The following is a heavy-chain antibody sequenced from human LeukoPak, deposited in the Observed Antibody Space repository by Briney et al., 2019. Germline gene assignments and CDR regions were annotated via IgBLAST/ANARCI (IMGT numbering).Heavy chain of an antibody. J-gene: IGHJ5*02. D-gene: IGHD6-13*01. CDR1: GFTFCSYG. Sequence: GRSLRLSCAASGFTFCSYGMHWVRQAPGKGLEWVAVISYDGSNKYYADSVKGRFTISRDNSKNTLYLQMNSLRAEDTAVYYCANIAGPWFDPWGQGTLVTVSS. V-gene: IGHV3-30*18. CDR3: ANIAGPWFDP. CDR2: ISYDGSNK.